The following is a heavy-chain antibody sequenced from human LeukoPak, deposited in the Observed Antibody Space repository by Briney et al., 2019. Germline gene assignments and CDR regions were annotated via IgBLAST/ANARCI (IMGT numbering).Heavy chain of an antibody. Sequence: SETLSLTCTVSGGSISSSSYYWGWIRQPPGKGLEWIGSIYYSGSTYYNPSLKSRVTISVDTSKNQFSLKLSSVTAADTAVYYCARLNHCSTTSCYWVDPWGQGTLVTVSS. V-gene: IGHV4-39*01. CDR1: GGSISSSSYY. D-gene: IGHD2-2*01. CDR3: ARLNHCSTTSCYWVDP. J-gene: IGHJ5*02. CDR2: IYYSGST.